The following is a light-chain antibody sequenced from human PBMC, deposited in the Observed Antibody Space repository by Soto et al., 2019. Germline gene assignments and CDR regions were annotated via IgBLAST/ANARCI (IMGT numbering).Light chain of an antibody. CDR2: GAS. J-gene: IGKJ4*01. Sequence: EVVMTQSPAALSVSPGERATLSCGASQSVSSLLAWYQQKPGQAPRLLIYGASTRATGIPDRFSASGSGTEFALTISSLQSGDFAVYYCQQYNNWPLTFGGGTKVDIK. V-gene: IGKV3-15*01. CDR1: QSVSSL. CDR3: QQYNNWPLT.